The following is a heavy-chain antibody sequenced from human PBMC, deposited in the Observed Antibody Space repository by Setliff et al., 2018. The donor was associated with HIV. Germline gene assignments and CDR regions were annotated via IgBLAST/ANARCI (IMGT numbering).Heavy chain of an antibody. CDR2: IWFDGNKK. V-gene: IGHV3-33*08. J-gene: IGHJ5*02. CDR3: ARDCREVVGGWFDP. CDR1: GFRFRSYG. D-gene: IGHD1-26*01. Sequence: ASGFRFRSYGMRWVRQAPGKGLEWVAIIWFDGNKKYYADSVKGRFTISRANAKNTLYLQMNSLRVEDTALYHCARDCREVVGGWFDPWGQGILVTVTS.